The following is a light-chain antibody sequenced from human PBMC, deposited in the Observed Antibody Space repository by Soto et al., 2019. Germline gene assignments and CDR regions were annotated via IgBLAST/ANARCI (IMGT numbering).Light chain of an antibody. CDR2: GAS. J-gene: IGKJ1*01. CDR1: QSVSSY. CDR3: QQYSISPRT. V-gene: IGKV3-20*01. Sequence: EIVLTQSPGTLSLSPGERATLSCRASQSVSSYLAWCQQKPGQAPRLLIYGASSRATGIPDRFSGSGSGTDFTLTISRLEPEDFAVYYCQQYSISPRTFGQGTKVEIK.